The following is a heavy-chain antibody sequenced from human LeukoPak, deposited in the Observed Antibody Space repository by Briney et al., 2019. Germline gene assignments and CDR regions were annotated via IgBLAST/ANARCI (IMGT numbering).Heavy chain of an antibody. CDR3: AKGRRYCSGGSCYSNYYYGMDV. Sequence: GGSLRLSCAASGFTFSSYAMSWVRQAPGQGLEWVSAISGSGGSTYYADSVKGRFTISRDNSKNTLYLQMNSLRAEDTAVYYCAKGRRYCSGGSCYSNYYYGMDVWGQGTTVTVSS. D-gene: IGHD2-15*01. CDR2: ISGSGGST. CDR1: GFTFSSYA. J-gene: IGHJ6*02. V-gene: IGHV3-23*01.